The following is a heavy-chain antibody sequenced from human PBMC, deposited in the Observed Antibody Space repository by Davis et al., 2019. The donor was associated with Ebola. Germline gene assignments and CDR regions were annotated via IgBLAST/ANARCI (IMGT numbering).Heavy chain of an antibody. Sequence: GESLKISCAASGFTFSNNWMHWVRQVPGKGPVWVSRISSDGSSTSFAHSVKGRFTISRDNSKNTVYLQMNSLRAEDTAVYFCAKDRLYTSSSSHGMDVWGQGTTVTVSS. CDR1: GFTFSNNW. J-gene: IGHJ6*02. D-gene: IGHD6-6*01. CDR3: AKDRLYTSSSSHGMDV. V-gene: IGHV3-74*01. CDR2: ISSDGSST.